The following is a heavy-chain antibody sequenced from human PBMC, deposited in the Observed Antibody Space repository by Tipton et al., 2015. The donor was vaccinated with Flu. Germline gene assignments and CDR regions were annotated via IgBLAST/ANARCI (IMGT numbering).Heavy chain of an antibody. Sequence: LRLSCTVSGGSISSYYWSWIRQPAGKGLEWIGRIYTTGNTNYNPSLKSRVTMSVDTSKNQFSLKLSSVTAADTAVYYCARSPGYYFDYWGQGTLVTVSS. CDR2: IYTTGNT. CDR1: GGSISSYY. CDR3: ARSPGYYFDY. V-gene: IGHV4-4*07. J-gene: IGHJ4*02.